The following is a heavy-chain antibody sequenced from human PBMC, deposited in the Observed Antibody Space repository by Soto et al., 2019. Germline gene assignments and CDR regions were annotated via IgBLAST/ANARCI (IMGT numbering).Heavy chain of an antibody. J-gene: IGHJ6*02. V-gene: IGHV3-15*07. CDR2: IKMKSEGATR. Sequence: EVKLVESGGGLVTPGGSLRLSCAASGFTFSNAWMNWVRQAPGKGLEWVGLIKMKSEGATRHYAAPVNGRFTISRDDSKSTLYLQMSGLKTEDTAVYYCTTLGSHYYYHNFDVWGQGTTVTVSS. CDR3: TTLGSHYYYHNFDV. CDR1: GFTFSNAW.